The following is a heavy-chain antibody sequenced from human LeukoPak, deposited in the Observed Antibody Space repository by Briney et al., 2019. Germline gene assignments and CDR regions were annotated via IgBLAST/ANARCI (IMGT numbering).Heavy chain of an antibody. CDR3: AREGGTYWFDP. V-gene: IGHV1-18*01. J-gene: IGHJ5*02. CDR2: ISAYNGNT. Sequence: ASVKVSCKASGYTFTSYGISWVRQAPGQGLEWMGWISAYNGNTNYAQKLQGRVTMTRDTSISTAYMELSRLRSDDTAVYYCAREGGTYWFDPWGQGTLVTVSS. CDR1: GYTFTSYG. D-gene: IGHD1-14*01.